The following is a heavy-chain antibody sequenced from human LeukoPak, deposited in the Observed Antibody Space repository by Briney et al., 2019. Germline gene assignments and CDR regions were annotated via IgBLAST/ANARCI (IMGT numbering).Heavy chain of an antibody. J-gene: IGHJ4*02. D-gene: IGHD2-15*01. CDR3: VTEPQQYCSGGSCYAVDY. CDR2: ISSSGSTI. V-gene: IGHV3-48*03. CDR1: GFTFSSYE. Sequence: PGGSLRLSCAASGFTFSSYEMNWVRQAPGKGLEWVSYISSSGSTIYYADSVKGRFTISRDNAKNSLYLQMNSLRAEDTAVYYCVTEPQQYCSGGSCYAVDYWGQGTLVTVSS.